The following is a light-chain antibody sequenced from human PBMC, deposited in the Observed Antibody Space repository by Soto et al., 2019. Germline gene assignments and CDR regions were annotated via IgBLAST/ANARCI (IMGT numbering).Light chain of an antibody. CDR1: SSDVGTYNY. V-gene: IGLV2-14*01. CDR2: EVS. Sequence: QSVLTQPASVSGSPGQSITISCTGTSSDVGTYNYVSWYQQHPGKAPKLIIYEVSNQPSGVSNRFSGSKSGNTASLTISGLQAEDEADYYCSSYTSSTDYVFGTGTKVTVL. J-gene: IGLJ1*01. CDR3: SSYTSSTDYV.